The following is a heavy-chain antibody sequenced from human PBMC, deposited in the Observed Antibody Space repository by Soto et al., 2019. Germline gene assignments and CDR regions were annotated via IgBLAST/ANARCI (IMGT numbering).Heavy chain of an antibody. CDR2: ISYSGTT. V-gene: IGHV4-59*01. D-gene: IGHD5-18*01. CDR3: AREGYNFGPFDY. CDR1: GGSLSSYY. Sequence: LSLTCTVSGGSLSSYYWSWIRRPPGMGLEWIASISYSGTTNYNSSLKSRVTISIDTSKNQFSLKLNSVTAADTAVYYCAREGYNFGPFDYWGQGALVTVSS. J-gene: IGHJ4*02.